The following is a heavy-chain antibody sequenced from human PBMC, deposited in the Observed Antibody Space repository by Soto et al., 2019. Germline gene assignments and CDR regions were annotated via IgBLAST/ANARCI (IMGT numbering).Heavy chain of an antibody. D-gene: IGHD6-6*01. CDR2: IIPIFGTA. CDR3: VRSLRAGIAARLSPGYYYYYGMDV. CDR1: GGTFSSYA. V-gene: IGHV1-69*13. J-gene: IGHJ6*02. Sequence: ASVKVSCKASGGTFSSYAISWVRQAPGQGLEWMGGIIPIFGTANYAQKFQGRVTITADESTSTAHMELSSLRSEDTAVYYCVRSLRAGIAARLSPGYYYYYGMDVWGQGTTVTVSS.